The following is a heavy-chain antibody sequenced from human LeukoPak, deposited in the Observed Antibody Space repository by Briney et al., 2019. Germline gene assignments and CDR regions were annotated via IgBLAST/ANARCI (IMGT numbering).Heavy chain of an antibody. V-gene: IGHV3-64*01. Sequence: GGSLRLSCAASGFTFRSYGMHWVRQAPGKGLEYVSAISSNRGRTYYANSVKGRFTISRDNSRNTLYLQMGSLRAEDMAVYYCATYYYDSGGFHFHHWGQGTLVTVSS. CDR1: GFTFRSYG. J-gene: IGHJ1*01. CDR3: ATYYYDSGGFHFHH. D-gene: IGHD3-22*01. CDR2: ISSNRGRT.